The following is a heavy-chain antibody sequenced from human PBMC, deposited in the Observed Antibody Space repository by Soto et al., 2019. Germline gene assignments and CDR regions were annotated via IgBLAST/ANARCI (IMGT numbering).Heavy chain of an antibody. V-gene: IGHV3-21*01. CDR2: ISSSSSYI. CDR1: GFTFSSYS. D-gene: IGHD3-10*01. Sequence: GESLKISCAASGFTFSSYSMNWVRQAPGKGLEWVSSISSSSSYIYYADSVKGRFTISRDNAKNSLYLQMNSLRAEDTAVYYCARDHSPYYYGSGSYYYYYGMDVWGQGTTVTVSS. J-gene: IGHJ6*02. CDR3: ARDHSPYYYGSGSYYYYYGMDV.